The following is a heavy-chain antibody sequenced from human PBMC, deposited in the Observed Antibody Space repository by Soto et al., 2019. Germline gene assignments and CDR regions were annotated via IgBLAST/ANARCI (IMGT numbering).Heavy chain of an antibody. CDR2: IDIDGSST. CDR1: GFTFSSNW. J-gene: IGHJ6*02. V-gene: IGHV3-74*01. CDR3: AREVVVAATRTYFDYYGMDV. Sequence: EVQLVESGGGLVQPGGSLRLSCAASGFTFSSNWMHWVRQAPGKGLVWVSHIDIDGSSTNYADSVKGRFTISTDNAKNTVYLQVNSLRAEDTAVYYCAREVVVAATRTYFDYYGMDVWGQGTTVTVSS. D-gene: IGHD2-15*01.